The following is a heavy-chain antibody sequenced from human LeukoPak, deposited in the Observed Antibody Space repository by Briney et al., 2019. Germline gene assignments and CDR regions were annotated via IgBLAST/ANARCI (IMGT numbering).Heavy chain of an antibody. V-gene: IGHV3-23*01. CDR1: GFSFSNHA. Sequence: PGGSLRLSCAASGFSFSNHAMGWVRQAPGKGLGWVSAVRGSGGDTYDADSVKGRFTMSRDNSKNTLYLQMNSLRAEDTARYYCAKTSRVNSNYDSPFDYWGQGTLVIVSS. CDR2: VRGSGGDT. J-gene: IGHJ4*02. CDR3: AKTSRVNSNYDSPFDY. D-gene: IGHD5-12*01.